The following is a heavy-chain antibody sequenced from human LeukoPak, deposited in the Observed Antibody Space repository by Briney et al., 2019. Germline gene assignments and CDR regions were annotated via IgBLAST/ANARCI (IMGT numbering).Heavy chain of an antibody. J-gene: IGHJ3*02. CDR3: ARDIRRYSTSSSAFDI. CDR2: ISSSSSSI. V-gene: IGHV3-48*01. CDR1: GFTFSDYS. D-gene: IGHD6-6*01. Sequence: GGSLRLSCAASGFTFSDYSMNWVRQAPGNGLEWVSYISSSSSSIYYADSVKGRFTISRVNAKSSLSLQMNSLRAEDTAIYYCARDIRRYSTSSSAFDIWGQGTMVTVSS.